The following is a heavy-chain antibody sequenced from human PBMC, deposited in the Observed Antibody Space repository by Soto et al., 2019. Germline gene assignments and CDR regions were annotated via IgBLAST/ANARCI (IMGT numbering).Heavy chain of an antibody. D-gene: IGHD2-2*01. CDR2: IYSGGST. Sequence: EVQLVESGGDLVQPGGSLRLSCAASGFTVSSNYMSWVRQAPGKGLEWVSVIYSGGSTYYADSVKGRFTISRDNSKNTLELQMNSLRAADTAVYYCASRKYCSSTSCPNELHYWGQGNLVTVPS. J-gene: IGHJ4*02. CDR3: ASRKYCSSTSCPNELHY. V-gene: IGHV3-66*01. CDR1: GFTVSSNY.